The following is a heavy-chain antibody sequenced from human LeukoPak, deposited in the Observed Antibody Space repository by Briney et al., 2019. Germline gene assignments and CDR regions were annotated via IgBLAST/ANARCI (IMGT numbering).Heavy chain of an antibody. CDR3: ARDPRGYYDSSDAFDI. J-gene: IGHJ3*02. V-gene: IGHV4-61*02. Sequence: SETLSLTCTVSGGSISSGSYYWSWIRQPAGKGLEWIGRIYTSGSTNYNPSLKSRVTISVDTSKNQFSLKLSSVTAADTAVYYCARDPRGYYDSSDAFDIWGQGTMVTVSS. CDR1: GGSISSGSYY. CDR2: IYTSGST. D-gene: IGHD3-22*01.